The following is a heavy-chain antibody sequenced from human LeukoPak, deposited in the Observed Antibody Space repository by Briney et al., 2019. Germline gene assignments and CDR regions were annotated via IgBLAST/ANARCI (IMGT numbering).Heavy chain of an antibody. D-gene: IGHD1-26*01. J-gene: IGHJ4*02. V-gene: IGHV3-7*01. CDR1: GFTFSTYW. CDR3: ARGGLYHYSGTSGDY. CDR2: IKQDGSEK. Sequence: GGSLRLSCAASGFTFSTYWMSWVRQAPGKGLEWVATIKQDGSEKYYVDSVKGRFTISRDNAKNSLYLQMNSLRAEDTAVYYCARGGLYHYSGTSGDYWGQGTLVTVSS.